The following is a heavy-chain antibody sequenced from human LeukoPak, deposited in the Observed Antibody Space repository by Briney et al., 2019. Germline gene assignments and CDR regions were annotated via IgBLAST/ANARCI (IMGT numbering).Heavy chain of an antibody. CDR2: IYSGGST. V-gene: IGHV3-66*01. J-gene: IGHJ5*02. CDR1: GFTVSSNY. Sequence: GGSLRLSCAASGFTVSSNYMSWVRQAPGKGLEWVSVIYSGGSTYYADSVKGRFTISRDNSKNTLYLQMNSLRAEDTAVYYCARALLDYGDPSYWFDPWGQGTLVTVSS. CDR3: ARALLDYGDPSYWFDP. D-gene: IGHD4-17*01.